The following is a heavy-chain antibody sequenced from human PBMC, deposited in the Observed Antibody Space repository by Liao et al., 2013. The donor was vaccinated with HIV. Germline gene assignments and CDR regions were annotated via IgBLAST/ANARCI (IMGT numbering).Heavy chain of an antibody. CDR3: AREALYFYYMDV. J-gene: IGHJ6*03. Sequence: QVKLQESGPGLVKPSQTLSLTCTVSGGSVSSGGLYYNWIRQPAGKGLEWIGRIYIGGSTDYNPSLKSRVTMSVDASKKQFSLKLRSVTAADTAVYYCAREALYFYYMDVWGERGPTVTV. V-gene: IGHV4-61*02. CDR2: IYIGGST. CDR1: GGSVSSGGLY.